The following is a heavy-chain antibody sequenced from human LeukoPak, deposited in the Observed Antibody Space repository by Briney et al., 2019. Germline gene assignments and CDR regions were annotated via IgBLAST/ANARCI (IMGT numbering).Heavy chain of an antibody. CDR1: GFTFSSYS. Sequence: GGSLRLSCAASGFTFSSYSMNWVRQAPGKGLEWVSYISSSSSTIYYADSVKGRFTISRDNAKNSLYLQMNSLRAEDTAVYYCATPYYYDSSGYFRGAFDIWGQGTMVTVSS. V-gene: IGHV3-48*01. CDR2: ISSSSSTI. D-gene: IGHD3-22*01. J-gene: IGHJ3*02. CDR3: ATPYYYDSSGYFRGAFDI.